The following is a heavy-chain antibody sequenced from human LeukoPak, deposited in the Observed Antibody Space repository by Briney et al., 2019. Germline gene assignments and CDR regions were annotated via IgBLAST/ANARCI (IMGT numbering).Heavy chain of an antibody. Sequence: GGSLRLSCAASGFTFSGYSMNWVRQAPGKGLEWVSSISSSSSYIYYADSVKGRFTISRDNAKNSLYLQMNSLRAEDTAVYYCARDRGSIYFDYWGQGTLVTVSS. V-gene: IGHV3-21*01. D-gene: IGHD1-26*01. J-gene: IGHJ4*02. CDR1: GFTFSGYS. CDR3: ARDRGSIYFDY. CDR2: ISSSSSYI.